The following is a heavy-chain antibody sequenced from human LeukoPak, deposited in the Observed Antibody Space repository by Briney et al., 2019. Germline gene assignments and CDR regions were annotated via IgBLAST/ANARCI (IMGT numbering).Heavy chain of an antibody. CDR3: AKDSGEWLDQYYFDY. J-gene: IGHJ4*02. Sequence: GRSLRLSCAASGFTFSSYGMHWVRQAPGKGLEWVAVISYDGSNKYYADSVKGRFTISRDNSKNTLYLQMNSLRAEDTAVYYCAKDSGEWLDQYYFDYWGQGTPVTVSS. D-gene: IGHD6-19*01. CDR2: ISYDGSNK. CDR1: GFTFSSYG. V-gene: IGHV3-30*18.